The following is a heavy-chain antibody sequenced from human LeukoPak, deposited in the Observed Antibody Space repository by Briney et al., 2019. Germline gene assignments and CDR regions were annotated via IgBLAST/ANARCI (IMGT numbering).Heavy chain of an antibody. CDR2: ISTGSNYI. V-gene: IGHV3-21*01. CDR3: AKNVESKTLIRRSWFDP. D-gene: IGHD2-21*01. J-gene: IGHJ5*02. Sequence: GGSLSLSCTASGFTFGSYDMNWVRQAPGKGLEWVSTISTGSNYIYYADSVKGRFTISRDNAKGSLYLQMSSLRAEDTAVYYCAKNVESKTLIRRSWFDPWGQGTLVTVSS. CDR1: GFTFGSYD.